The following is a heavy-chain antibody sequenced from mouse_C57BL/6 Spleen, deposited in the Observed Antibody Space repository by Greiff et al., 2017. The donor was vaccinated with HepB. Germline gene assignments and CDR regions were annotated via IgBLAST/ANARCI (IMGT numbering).Heavy chain of an antibody. CDR3: AGQSLSFDY. CDR1: GFTFSSYG. Sequence: EVKLQESGGDLVKPGGSLKLSCAASGFTFSSYGMSWVRQTPDKRLEWVATISSGGSYTYYPDSVKGRFTISRDNAKNTLYLQMSSLKSEDTAMYYCAGQSLSFDYWGQGTTLTVSS. D-gene: IGHD6-1*01. CDR2: ISSGGSYT. J-gene: IGHJ2*01. V-gene: IGHV5-6*01.